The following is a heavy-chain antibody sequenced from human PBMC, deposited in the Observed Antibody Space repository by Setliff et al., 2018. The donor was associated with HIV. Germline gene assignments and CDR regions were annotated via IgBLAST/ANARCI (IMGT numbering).Heavy chain of an antibody. CDR2: ISHSGST. Sequence: SETLSLTCAVYGGSFSGHYWSWIRQTPGKGLEWIGDISHSGSTNYNSSLKSRVTISVDTSKNQFSLRLTSVTAADTAVYFCARGSRSPLVNKFRVTPVFDYWGQGTLVTVSS. J-gene: IGHJ4*01. CDR1: GGSFSGHY. D-gene: IGHD2-21*02. V-gene: IGHV4-34*01. CDR3: ARGSRSPLVNKFRVTPVFDY.